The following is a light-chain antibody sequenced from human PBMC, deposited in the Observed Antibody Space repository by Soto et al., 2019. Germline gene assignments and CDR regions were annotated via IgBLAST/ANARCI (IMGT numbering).Light chain of an antibody. CDR3: QSYDRRLLALYV. V-gene: IGLV1-40*01. J-gene: IGLJ1*01. Sequence: QSALTQPPSVSGAPGQRVTISCTGSSSNIGAGYEVNWYQHLPGTAPKLLIYDNNNRPSGVPDRFSGSKSGTSASLAITGLQAEDEAEYYCQSYDRRLLALYVFGTGTKVTVL. CDR1: SSNIGAGYE. CDR2: DNN.